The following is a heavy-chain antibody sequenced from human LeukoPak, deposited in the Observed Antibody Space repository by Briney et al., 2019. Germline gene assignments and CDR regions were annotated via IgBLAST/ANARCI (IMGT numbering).Heavy chain of an antibody. CDR3: ARATMVRGVIIRVYWYFDL. V-gene: IGHV3-7*04. CDR1: GFTFSNYL. D-gene: IGHD3-10*01. J-gene: IGHJ2*01. CDR2: IKQDGSEK. Sequence: GGSLRLSCAASGFTFSNYLMSWVRQAPGKELEWVANIKQDGSEKYYVDSVKGRFTISRDNAKNSLYLQMNSLRAEDTAVYYCARATMVRGVIIRVYWYFDLWGRGTLVTVSS.